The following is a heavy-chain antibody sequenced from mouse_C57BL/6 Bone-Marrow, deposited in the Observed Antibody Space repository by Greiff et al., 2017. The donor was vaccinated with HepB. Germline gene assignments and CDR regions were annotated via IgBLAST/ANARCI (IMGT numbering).Heavy chain of an antibody. D-gene: IGHD2-4*01. CDR1: GYTFTSYW. Sequence: QVQLQQSGAELAKPGASVKLSCKASGYTFTSYWMHWVKQRPGQGLEWIGYINPSSGYTKYNQKFKDKATLTADKSSSTAYMQLSSLTYEDSAVYYCARSRLRREWYFDVWGTGTTVTVSS. J-gene: IGHJ1*03. CDR2: INPSSGYT. CDR3: ARSRLRREWYFDV. V-gene: IGHV1-7*01.